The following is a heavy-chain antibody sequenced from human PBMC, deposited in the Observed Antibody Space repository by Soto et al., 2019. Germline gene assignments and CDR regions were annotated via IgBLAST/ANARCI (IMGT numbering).Heavy chain of an antibody. D-gene: IGHD2-15*01. CDR3: ARAPDNMGPLNWFDP. J-gene: IGHJ5*02. Sequence: QVQLVQSGAEVKKPGASVKVSCKASGYTFTSYYMHWVRQAPGQGLEWMGIINPSGGSTSYAQKFQGRVTMTRDTSTSTVYMELSSLRSEDTAVYYCARAPDNMGPLNWFDPWGQGTLVTVSS. CDR1: GYTFTSYY. CDR2: INPSGGST. V-gene: IGHV1-46*01.